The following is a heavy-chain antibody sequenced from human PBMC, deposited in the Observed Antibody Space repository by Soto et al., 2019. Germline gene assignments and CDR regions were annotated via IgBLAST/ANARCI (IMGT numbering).Heavy chain of an antibody. J-gene: IGHJ6*02. Sequence: EVQLVESGGGLVQPGGSLRLSCAASGFNFNTYWMHWVRQAPGKGLVWVSRINSDGSSTSYADSVKGRFTISRDNAKNTLHLQMNSLRVEDTAVYYCARERILYLDVWGQGTTVTVSS. CDR3: ARERILYLDV. V-gene: IGHV3-74*01. CDR2: INSDGSST. D-gene: IGHD2-15*01. CDR1: GFNFNTYW.